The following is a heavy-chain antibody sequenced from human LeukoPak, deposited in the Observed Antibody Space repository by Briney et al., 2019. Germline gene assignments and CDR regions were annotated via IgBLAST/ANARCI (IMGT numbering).Heavy chain of an antibody. D-gene: IGHD5-24*01. CDR3: ARARWYSSDY. CDR1: GFTVSSNS. V-gene: IGHV3-74*01. J-gene: IGHJ4*02. Sequence: PGGSLRLSCTVSGFTVSSNSMSWVRQAPGKGLVWVSSINSDGSSRSYTDSVKGRFTVSRDNAKNTLYLQMNSLRAEDTAVYYCARARWYSSDYWGQGALVTVSS. CDR2: INSDGSSR.